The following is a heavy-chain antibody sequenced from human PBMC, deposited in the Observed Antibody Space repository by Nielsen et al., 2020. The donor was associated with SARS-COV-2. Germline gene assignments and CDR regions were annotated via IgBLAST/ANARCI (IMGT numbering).Heavy chain of an antibody. CDR3: AGGGSSGYYPFDY. CDR1: GGTFSSYA. Sequence: SVKVSCKASGGTFSSYAISWVRQAPGQGLEWMGGIIPIFGTANYAQKFQGRVTITADESTSTAYMELSSLRSEDAAVYYCAGGGSSGYYPFDYWGQGTLVTVSS. CDR2: IIPIFGTA. V-gene: IGHV1-69*13. J-gene: IGHJ4*02. D-gene: IGHD3-22*01.